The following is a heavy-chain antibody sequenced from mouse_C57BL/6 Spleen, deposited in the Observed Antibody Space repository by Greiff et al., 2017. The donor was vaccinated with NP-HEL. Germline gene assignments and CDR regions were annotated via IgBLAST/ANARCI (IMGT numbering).Heavy chain of an antibody. J-gene: IGHJ4*01. CDR3: ARHHYDYDDAMDY. CDR2: ISSGGSYT. Sequence: EVQRVESGGDLVKPGGSLKLSCAASGFTFSSYGMSWVRQTPDKRLEWVATISSGGSYTYYPDSVKGRFTISRDNAKNTLYLQMSSLKSEDTAMYYCARHHYDYDDAMDYWGQGTSVTVSS. CDR1: GFTFSSYG. D-gene: IGHD2-4*01. V-gene: IGHV5-6*01.